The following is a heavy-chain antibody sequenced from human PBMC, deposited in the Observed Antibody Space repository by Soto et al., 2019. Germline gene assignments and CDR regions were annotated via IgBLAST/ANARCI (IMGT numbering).Heavy chain of an antibody. CDR1: GFTFSSYA. CDR2: ISGSGGST. V-gene: IGHV3-23*01. Sequence: GGSLRLSCAASGFTFSSYAMSWVRQAPGKGLEWVSAISGSGGSTYYADSVKGRFTISRDNSKNTLYLQMNSLGSEDTAGYYFAKNGNGFRVVAVLYCFDYWGQGTLVTGSS. J-gene: IGHJ4*02. CDR3: AKNGNGFRVVAVLYCFDY. D-gene: IGHD2-21*01.